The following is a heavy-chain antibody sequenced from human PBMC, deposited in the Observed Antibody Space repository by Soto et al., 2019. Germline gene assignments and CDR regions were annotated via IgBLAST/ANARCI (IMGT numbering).Heavy chain of an antibody. V-gene: IGHV1-46*01. CDR1: GYTLSDHY. J-gene: IGHJ3*01. CDR2: SHPGYVST. D-gene: IGHD1-26*01. CDR3: ARDRYLGRPGSFDF. Sequence: QVPLVQSGAGVKKPGASVKLSCTASGYTLSDHYIDWLRQAPGEGLERVGASHPGYVSTNYAEMFRDRITIQRDSSAGTVYMELTSLRFDETAVYYWARDRYLGRPGSFDFWGQGTMLSVSS.